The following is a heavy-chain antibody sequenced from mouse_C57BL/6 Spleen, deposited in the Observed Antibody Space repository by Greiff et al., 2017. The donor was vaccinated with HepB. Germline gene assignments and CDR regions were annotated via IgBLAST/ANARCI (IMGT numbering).Heavy chain of an antibody. J-gene: IGHJ4*01. CDR3: TLYSNYVDAMDY. V-gene: IGHV1-5*01. D-gene: IGHD2-5*01. CDR1: GYTFTSYW. CDR2: IYPGNSDT. Sequence: EVQLQQSGTVLARPGASVKMSCKTSGYTFTSYWMHWVKQRPGQGLEWIGAIYPGNSDTSYNQKFKGKAKLTAVTSASTAYMELSSLTNEDSAVYYCTLYSNYVDAMDYWGQGTSVTVSS.